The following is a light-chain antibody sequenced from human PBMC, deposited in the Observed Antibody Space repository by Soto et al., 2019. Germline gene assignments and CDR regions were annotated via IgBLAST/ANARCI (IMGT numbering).Light chain of an antibody. CDR2: GST. J-gene: IGLJ1*01. Sequence: QLVLTQPPSVSGAPGQRVTISCTGSSSNIGAHYDVHWYQHLPGTSPKVLIYGSTNRPSGVPDRFSGSKSGTSASLAITGLQAEDEADYYCQSYDRSLSGYVFGTGTKLTVL. CDR3: QSYDRSLSGYV. CDR1: SSNIGAHYD. V-gene: IGLV1-40*01.